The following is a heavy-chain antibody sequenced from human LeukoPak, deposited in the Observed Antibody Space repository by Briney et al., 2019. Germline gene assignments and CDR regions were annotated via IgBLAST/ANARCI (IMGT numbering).Heavy chain of an antibody. V-gene: IGHV3-23*01. J-gene: IGHJ4*02. CDR3: AKAVVIVPTATPFDY. D-gene: IGHD2-2*01. CDR1: GFSFSSYA. Sequence: PGGSLRLSCAASGFSFSSYAMSWVRQAPGKGLEWVSAISGRGANTYYADSVKGRFTISRDNSKNTLYMQMNSLRAEDKAVYYCAKAVVIVPTATPFDYWGQGTLVTVSS. CDR2: ISGRGANT.